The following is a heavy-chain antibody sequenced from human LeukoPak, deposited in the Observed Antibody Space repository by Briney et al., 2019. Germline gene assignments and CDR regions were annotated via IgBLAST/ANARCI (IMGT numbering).Heavy chain of an antibody. CDR3: ARLDVDRYYYYGMDV. D-gene: IGHD5-24*01. Sequence: GGSLRLSCSASGFTFSSYAMHWVRQAPGKGLEWVAVISYDGSNKYYADSVKGRFTISRDNSKNTLYLQMNSLRAEDTAVYYCARLDVDRYYYYGMDVWGQGTTVTVSS. V-gene: IGHV3-30*04. J-gene: IGHJ6*02. CDR1: GFTFSSYA. CDR2: ISYDGSNK.